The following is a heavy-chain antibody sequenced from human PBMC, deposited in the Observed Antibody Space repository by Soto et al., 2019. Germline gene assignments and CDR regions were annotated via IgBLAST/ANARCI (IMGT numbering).Heavy chain of an antibody. Sequence: SETLSLTCTVSGGSITSYYWSWIRQPPGKGLEWIGYMYYSGSTNYNPSLKSRVTMSADTSKSQFSLKLSSVTAADTAVYYCARLSGSYNDRYFDSWGQGTLVTVSS. D-gene: IGHD1-26*01. CDR3: ARLSGSYNDRYFDS. CDR1: GGSITSYY. V-gene: IGHV4-59*08. CDR2: MYYSGST. J-gene: IGHJ4*02.